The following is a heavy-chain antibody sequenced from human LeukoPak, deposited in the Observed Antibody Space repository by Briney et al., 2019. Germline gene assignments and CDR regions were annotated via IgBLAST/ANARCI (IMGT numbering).Heavy chain of an antibody. D-gene: IGHD3-10*01. V-gene: IGHV3-23*01. Sequence: GGSLKLSCAASGFTFSSYAMSWVRQAPGKGLEWVSAISGGGGSTYYADSVKGRFTISRDNAKNSLYLQMNSLRAEDTAVYYCARRFGSGVRGVIYYYYMDVWGKGTTVTISS. J-gene: IGHJ6*03. CDR2: ISGGGGST. CDR1: GFTFSSYA. CDR3: ARRFGSGVRGVIYYYYMDV.